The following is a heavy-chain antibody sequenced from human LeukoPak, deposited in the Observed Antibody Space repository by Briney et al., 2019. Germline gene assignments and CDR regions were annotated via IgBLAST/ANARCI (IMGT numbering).Heavy chain of an antibody. Sequence: PGGSLRLSCAASGFTFSDYGMHWVRQAPGKGLEWVAVISYDGNSEYYADSVKGRFSISRDNSKDTLYLQMNSLRPEDTAVYYCAKRRSPSCNAPGGQETLAPVS. CDR1: GFTFSDYG. V-gene: IGHV3-30*18. CDR3: AKRRSPSCNAP. D-gene: IGHD2-2*01. CDR2: ISYDGNSE. J-gene: IGHJ5*02.